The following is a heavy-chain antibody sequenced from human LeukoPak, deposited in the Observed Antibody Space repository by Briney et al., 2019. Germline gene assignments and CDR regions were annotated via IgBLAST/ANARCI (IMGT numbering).Heavy chain of an antibody. J-gene: IGHJ4*02. CDR2: INPGDSDT. D-gene: IGHD6-13*01. Sequence: GESLKISCKGSGYSFTSYWIGWVRQMPGKGLEWLGIINPGDSDTRYSPSFQGQVTISADKSISTAYLQCSSLKASDTAMYYCARGSSWHYFDYWGQGTLVTVSS. CDR3: ARGSSWHYFDY. CDR1: GYSFTSYW. V-gene: IGHV5-51*01.